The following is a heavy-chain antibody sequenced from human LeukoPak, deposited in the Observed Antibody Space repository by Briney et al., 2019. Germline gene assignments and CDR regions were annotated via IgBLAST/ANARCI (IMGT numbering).Heavy chain of an antibody. V-gene: IGHV3-30*02. J-gene: IGHJ4*02. CDR3: VKDLPVLHS. CDR1: GFTFNSFA. CDR2: IQSDGSDK. Sequence: GGSLRLSCAASGFTFNSFAMHWVRQAPGKGLEHLAFIQSDGSDKYYADSVKGRFTIARDNSKNTLYLQMNGLRGDDTAVYYCVKDLPVLHSWGQGTLVTVSS. D-gene: IGHD2-8*01.